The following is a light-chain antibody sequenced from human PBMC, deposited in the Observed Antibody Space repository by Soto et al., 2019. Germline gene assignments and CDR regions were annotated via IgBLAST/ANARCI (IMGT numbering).Light chain of an antibody. CDR2: EVS. Sequence: QSALTQPASVSGSPGQSITISCTGTSSDVGSYNYVSWYQHHPGKAPKLMISEVSNRPSGVSNRFSGSKSGNTASLTISGLQTEDEADYYCSSFTISSTGFFVFGPVTKVTVL. J-gene: IGLJ1*01. V-gene: IGLV2-14*01. CDR3: SSFTISSTGFFV. CDR1: SSDVGSYNY.